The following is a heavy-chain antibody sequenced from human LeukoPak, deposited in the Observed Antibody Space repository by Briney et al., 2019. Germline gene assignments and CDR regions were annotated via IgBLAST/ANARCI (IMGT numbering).Heavy chain of an antibody. CDR2: INNDGSST. CDR3: ARPTKEGSSWYLWFGP. V-gene: IGHV3-74*01. CDR1: GFTFSSYW. J-gene: IGHJ5*02. D-gene: IGHD6-13*01. Sequence: GGSLRLSCAASGFTFSSYWMHWVRQAPGKGLVWVSRINNDGSSTSYADSVKGRFTISRDNAKSTLYLQMNSLRAEDTAVYYCARPTKEGSSWYLWFGPWGQGTLVTVSS.